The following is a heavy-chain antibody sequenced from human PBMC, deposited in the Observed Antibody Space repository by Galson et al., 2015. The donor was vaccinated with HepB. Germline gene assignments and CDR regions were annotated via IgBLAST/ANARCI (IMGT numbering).Heavy chain of an antibody. V-gene: IGHV1-2*04. CDR1: GYTFTGYY. CDR3: AREVGGGPVRYFDWLPSYGMDV. CDR2: INPNSGGT. D-gene: IGHD3-9*01. J-gene: IGHJ6*02. Sequence: SVKVSCKASGYTFTGYYMHWVRQAPGQGLEWMGWINPNSGGTNYAQKFQGWVTMTRDTSISTAYMELSRLRSDDTAVYYCAREVGGGPVRYFDWLPSYGMDVWGQGTTVTVSS.